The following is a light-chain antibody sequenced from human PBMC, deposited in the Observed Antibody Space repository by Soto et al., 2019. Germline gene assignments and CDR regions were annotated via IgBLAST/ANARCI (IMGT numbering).Light chain of an antibody. Sequence: AIRMTQSPSSFSASTGDRVSITCRATQDIGRYLAWYQQIPGKAPKLLIYYASDLQAGVPSRFSVSGSGTDFTLTISYLQSEDFGTYYCQQFFNYPRTFGQGTNVEIK. CDR1: QDIGRY. V-gene: IGKV1-8*01. J-gene: IGKJ1*01. CDR2: YAS. CDR3: QQFFNYPRT.